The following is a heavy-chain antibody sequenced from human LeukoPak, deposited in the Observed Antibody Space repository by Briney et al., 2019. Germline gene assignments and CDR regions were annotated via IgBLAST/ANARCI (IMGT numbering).Heavy chain of an antibody. J-gene: IGHJ4*02. CDR3: ARGRPHGNDY. Sequence: GGSQRLSCAASGFTFSSYWVNWVRQAPGKGLVWVSRIASDGSSTTYADSVKGRFSISRDNAKNTLYLQMNSLRVEDTAVYYCARGRPHGNDYWGQGTLVTVSS. V-gene: IGHV3-74*01. D-gene: IGHD4-23*01. CDR1: GFTFSSYW. CDR2: IASDGSST.